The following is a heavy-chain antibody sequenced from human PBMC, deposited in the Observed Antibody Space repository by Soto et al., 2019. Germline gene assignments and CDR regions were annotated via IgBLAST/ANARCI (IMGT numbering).Heavy chain of an antibody. CDR2: IRQDGGEK. CDR3: VRDVSGWYGY. Sequence: EVQLVESGGGLVQPGGSLRLSCATSGFTFSTFWMTSVRQTPGKGLEWVANIRQDGGEKYYEDSVRGRFTISRDNANNSLYLQMNSLRAEDTATYYCVRDVSGWYGYWGQGTLVTVSS. D-gene: IGHD6-19*01. J-gene: IGHJ4*02. V-gene: IGHV3-7*05. CDR1: GFTFSTFW.